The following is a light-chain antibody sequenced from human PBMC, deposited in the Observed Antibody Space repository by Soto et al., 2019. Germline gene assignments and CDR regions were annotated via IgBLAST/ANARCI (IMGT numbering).Light chain of an antibody. V-gene: IGLV2-14*01. Sequence: QSALTQPASLSGSPGQSITISCTGTSSDVGGYNYVSWYQQHPGKAPKLMIYDVSNRPSGVSNRFSGSKSGNTAYLTISGLQAEDEADYYCSSYTSSSTLYVFGTGTKLTVL. J-gene: IGLJ1*01. CDR2: DVS. CDR3: SSYTSSSTLYV. CDR1: SSDVGGYNY.